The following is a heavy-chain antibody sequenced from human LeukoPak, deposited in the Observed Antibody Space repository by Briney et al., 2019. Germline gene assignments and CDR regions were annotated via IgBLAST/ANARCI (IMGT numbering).Heavy chain of an antibody. CDR3: ARDLGSYGSGTYDTPYYYYGMDA. V-gene: IGHV3-30*04. D-gene: IGHD3-10*01. Sequence: GRSLRLSCAASGFTFNSYAMHWVRQAPGKGLEWVAVISYDGSNKYYADSVKGRFTISRDNSKNTLYLQMNSLRAEDAAVYYCARDLGSYGSGTYDTPYYYYGMDAWGQGTTVIVSS. J-gene: IGHJ6*02. CDR1: GFTFNSYA. CDR2: ISYDGSNK.